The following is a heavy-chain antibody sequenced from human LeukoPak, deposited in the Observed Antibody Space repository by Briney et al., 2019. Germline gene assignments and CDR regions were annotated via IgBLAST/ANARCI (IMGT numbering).Heavy chain of an antibody. CDR2: INYSGST. D-gene: IGHD5-18*01. CDR3: ARVTGGYSYGPNWFDP. CDR1: GGSISSYY. J-gene: IGHJ5*02. V-gene: IGHV4-59*01. Sequence: PSETLSLTCTVSGGSISSYYWSWIRQPPGKGLEWIGYINYSGSTNYNPSLKSRVTISVDTSKNQFSLKLSSVTAADTAAYYCARVTGGYSYGPNWFDPWGQGTLVTVSS.